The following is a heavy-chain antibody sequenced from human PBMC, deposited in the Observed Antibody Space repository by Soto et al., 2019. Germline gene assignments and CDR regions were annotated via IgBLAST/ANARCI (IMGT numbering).Heavy chain of an antibody. V-gene: IGHV3-15*07. J-gene: IGHJ4*02. CDR3: TTKNY. CDR1: GFTFSNAW. Sequence: EVQLVESGGGLVKPGGSLRLSCAASGFTFSNAWMNWVRQAPGKGLEWVGRFKSKTDGGTVDYAAPVKGRFTISRDDSIHTLFLHRHSLKPEDTAVYYCTTKNYWGQGTLVTVSS. CDR2: FKSKTDGGTV.